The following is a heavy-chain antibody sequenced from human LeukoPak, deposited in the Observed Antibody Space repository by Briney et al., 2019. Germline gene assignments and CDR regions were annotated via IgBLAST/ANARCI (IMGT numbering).Heavy chain of an antibody. Sequence: SVTVSCKASGGTFSSYAISWVRQAPGQGLEWMGGIIPIFGTANYAQKFQGRVTITADESTSTAYMELSSLRSEDTAVYYCARAWGVRGSRYYYYGMDVWGQGTTVTVSS. V-gene: IGHV1-69*13. CDR3: ARAWGVRGSRYYYYGMDV. J-gene: IGHJ6*02. CDR2: IIPIFGTA. D-gene: IGHD3-10*01. CDR1: GGTFSSYA.